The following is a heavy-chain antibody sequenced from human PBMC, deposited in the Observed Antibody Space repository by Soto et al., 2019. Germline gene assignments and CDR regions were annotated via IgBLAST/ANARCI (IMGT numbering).Heavy chain of an antibody. J-gene: IGHJ4*02. Sequence: VGSLRLSCAASGLIFSNYAMTWVRQAPGKGLEWVSTISGNGGETFYADSVEGRFTISRDNSENTAYLQMNRLRAEDTAVYYCTKGGHASFYDFWGQGTLVTVSS. D-gene: IGHD3-3*01. V-gene: IGHV3-23*01. CDR2: ISGNGGET. CDR3: TKGGHASFYDF. CDR1: GLIFSNYA.